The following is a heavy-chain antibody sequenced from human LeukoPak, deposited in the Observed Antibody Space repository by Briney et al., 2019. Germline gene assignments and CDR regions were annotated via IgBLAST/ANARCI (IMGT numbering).Heavy chain of an antibody. CDR2: IIPILGIA. CDR1: GGTFSSYA. V-gene: IGHV1-69*04. CDR3: ARGMYYYGSGLPFDP. Sequence: SVKVSCKASGGTFSSYAISWVRQAPGQGLEWMGRIIPILGIANYAQKFQGRVTITADKSTSTAYMELSSLRSEDTAVYYCARGMYYYGSGLPFDPWGQGTLVTVSS. J-gene: IGHJ5*02. D-gene: IGHD3-10*01.